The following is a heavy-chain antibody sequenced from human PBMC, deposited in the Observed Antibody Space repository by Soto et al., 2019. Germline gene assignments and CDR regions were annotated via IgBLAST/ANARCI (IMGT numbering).Heavy chain of an antibody. CDR1: EFTFSNYA. V-gene: IGHV3-23*01. Sequence: GGSLRLSCAASEFTFSNYAMSWVRQAPGKGLEWVSAISYGGGTTYYADSVKGRFTISRDNSKNTLYLQMNSLRAGDTAVYYCARGLPEGFWSGYNYYYYYYGMDVWGQGTTVTVSS. CDR3: ARGLPEGFWSGYNYYYYYYGMDV. CDR2: ISYGGGTT. J-gene: IGHJ6*02. D-gene: IGHD3-3*01.